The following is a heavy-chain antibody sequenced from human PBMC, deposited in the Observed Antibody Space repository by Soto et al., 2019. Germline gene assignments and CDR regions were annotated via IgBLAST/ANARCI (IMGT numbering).Heavy chain of an antibody. V-gene: IGHV4-34*01. Sequence: SETLSLTCAVYGGSFSGYYWSWIRQPPGKGLEWIGEINHSGSTNYNPSLKSRFTISVDTSKNQFSLKLSYVTAADTAVYSCARGNISAAAFDIWGQGTMVTVSS. CDR3: ARGNISAAAFDI. CDR1: GGSFSGYY. J-gene: IGHJ3*02. D-gene: IGHD2-15*01. CDR2: INHSGST.